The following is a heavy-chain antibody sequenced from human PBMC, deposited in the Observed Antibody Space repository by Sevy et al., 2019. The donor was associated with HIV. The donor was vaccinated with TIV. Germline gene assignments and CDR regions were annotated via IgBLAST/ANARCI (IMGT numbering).Heavy chain of an antibody. CDR3: ATTHPITMMGATRGYYYFMDV. Sequence: ASVKVSCKVSGYTLTELSMHWVRQAPGEGLEWMGCFDPEDGETIYAQKFQGRVTMTEDTSTDTAYMELSSLGSYDTAVYCCATTHPITMMGATRGYYYFMDVWGNGSTVTVSS. D-gene: IGHD1-26*01. J-gene: IGHJ6*03. V-gene: IGHV1-24*01. CDR2: FDPEDGET. CDR1: GYTLTELS.